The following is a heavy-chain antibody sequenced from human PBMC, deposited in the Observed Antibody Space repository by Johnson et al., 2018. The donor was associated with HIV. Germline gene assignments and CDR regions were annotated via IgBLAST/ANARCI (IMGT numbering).Heavy chain of an antibody. CDR1: GFTFNSYA. Sequence: QVQLVESGGGVVQPGRSLRLSCVASGFTFNSYAMHWVRQAPGKGLEWVAVISYDGSNKYYAESVRGRFTISRDNSKNTLYLQMNSLRAEDTAVYYCAKEGVVGSYLGAFDIWGQGAMVTVSS. CDR3: AKEGVVGSYLGAFDI. V-gene: IGHV3-30*04. J-gene: IGHJ3*02. CDR2: ISYDGSNK. D-gene: IGHD3-10*01.